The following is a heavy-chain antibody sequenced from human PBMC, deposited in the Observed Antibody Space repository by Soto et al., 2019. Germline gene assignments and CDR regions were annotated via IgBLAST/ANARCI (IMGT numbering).Heavy chain of an antibody. D-gene: IGHD2-15*01. V-gene: IGHV4-30-4*01. Sequence: QVQLQESGPGLVKPSQTLSLTCTVSGGSISSGNYYWSWIRQPPGKVLEWIGFISYSGSAHYNPSLKSRVNMSVDTSKKQFSLNLSLVTAADTAVYYCATMGTPATGLYYFDFWGQGTLFTVSS. CDR3: ATMGTPATGLYYFDF. CDR1: GGSISSGNYY. J-gene: IGHJ4*02. CDR2: ISYSGSA.